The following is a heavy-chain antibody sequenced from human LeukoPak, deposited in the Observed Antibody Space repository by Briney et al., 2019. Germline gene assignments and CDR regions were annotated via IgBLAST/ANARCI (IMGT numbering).Heavy chain of an antibody. CDR3: ARSDQLRWFGEPRRPFYYGMDV. D-gene: IGHD3-10*01. V-gene: IGHV5-51*01. CDR1: GYSFTDYW. CDR2: IYPGDSDT. Sequence: GEFLKISCQTAGYSFTDYWIGWVRQMPGKGLEWMGIIYPGDSDTRYSPSFQGQVTISADKSIRTAYLQWSLKASDTAIYYCARSDQLRWFGEPRRPFYYGMDVWGQGTTVTVS. J-gene: IGHJ6*02.